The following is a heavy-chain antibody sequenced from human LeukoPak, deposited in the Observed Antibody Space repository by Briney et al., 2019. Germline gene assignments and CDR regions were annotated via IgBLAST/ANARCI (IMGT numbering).Heavy chain of an antibody. CDR3: ARDRRSRYCSSTRCYLGCFDP. V-gene: IGHV1-69*13. J-gene: IGHJ5*02. Sequence: ASVKVSCKASGGTFSSYGASWVRQAPGQGLEWMGGIIPILGTTKYAQKFQGRVTITADESTSTAYMELSSLRSEDTAVYYCARDRRSRYCSSTRCYLGCFDPWGQGTLVTVSS. CDR1: GGTFSSYG. CDR2: IIPILGTT. D-gene: IGHD2-2*01.